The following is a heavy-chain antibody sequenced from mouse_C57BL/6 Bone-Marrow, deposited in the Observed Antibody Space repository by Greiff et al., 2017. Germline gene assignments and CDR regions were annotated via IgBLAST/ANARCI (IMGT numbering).Heavy chain of an antibody. Sequence: QVQLQQPGAELVMPGASVKLSCKASGYTFTSYWMHWVKQRPGRGLEWIGRIDPNSGGTKYNEKFKSKATLTVDKPSSTAYMQLSSLTSEDSAVYDGARSRWLLPYDFDYLGQGTTLTVSS. CDR2: IDPNSGGT. CDR3: ARSRWLLPYDFDY. J-gene: IGHJ2*01. D-gene: IGHD2-3*01. V-gene: IGHV1-72*01. CDR1: GYTFTSYW.